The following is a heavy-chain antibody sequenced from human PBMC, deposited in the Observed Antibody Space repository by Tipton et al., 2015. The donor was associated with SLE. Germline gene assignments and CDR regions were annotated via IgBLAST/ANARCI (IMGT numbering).Heavy chain of an antibody. J-gene: IGHJ4*02. CDR2: VSYSGST. CDR3: ARAFYYDFWTSYPKKEGLKTYYFDY. Sequence: QVQLVQSGAEVKPSETLSLTCSVSAGYISSRDYYWAWVRQAPGMGLEWIGTVSYSGSTDFNPSLKSRVTISLDTSTDQLSLKLTSVTAVDTAVYFCARAFYYDFWTSYPKKEGLKTYYFDYWGPGTLVTVSS. CDR1: AGYISSRDYY. V-gene: IGHV4-39*07. D-gene: IGHD3-3*01.